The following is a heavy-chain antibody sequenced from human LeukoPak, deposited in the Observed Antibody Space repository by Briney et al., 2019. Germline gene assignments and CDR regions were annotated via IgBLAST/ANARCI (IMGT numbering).Heavy chain of an antibody. CDR2: IYHSGST. D-gene: IGHD3-10*01. CDR3: ARAYYYASGSYPFDP. Sequence: SQTLSLTCSVSGGSISSDGYYWSWIRQRQGKGLEWIGYIYHSGSTYYNPSLKSRITISVDTSKNQFSLRLTSVTAADTAVYYCARAYYYASGSYPFDPWGQGTLVTVSS. J-gene: IGHJ5*02. CDR1: GGSISSDGYY. V-gene: IGHV4-31*03.